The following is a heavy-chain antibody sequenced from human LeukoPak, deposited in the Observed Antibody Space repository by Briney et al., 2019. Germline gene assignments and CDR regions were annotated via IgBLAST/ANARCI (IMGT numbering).Heavy chain of an antibody. J-gene: IGHJ4*02. D-gene: IGHD4-17*01. Sequence: VKPSETLSLTCTVSGGSISSYYWSWIRQPPGKGLEWIGYIYYSGSTNYNPSLKSRVTISVDTSKNQFSLKLSSVTAADTAVYYCASGLISYGDYGEFDYWGQGTLVTVPS. CDR2: IYYSGST. CDR1: GGSISSYY. V-gene: IGHV4-59*01. CDR3: ASGLISYGDYGEFDY.